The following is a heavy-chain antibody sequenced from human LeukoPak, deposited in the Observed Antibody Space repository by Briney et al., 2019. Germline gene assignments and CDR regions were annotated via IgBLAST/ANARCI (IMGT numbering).Heavy chain of an antibody. D-gene: IGHD2/OR15-2a*01. CDR3: SEGYFEPFAH. J-gene: IGHJ1*01. CDR2: LSYTVKT. V-gene: IGHV4-59*02. CDR1: GASVSNSH. Sequence: SETLSLTFAVSGASVSNSHWNWIRQFPGNGLECIGCLSYTVKTEYNPSLSSLVTIPLVSVNNQVSLLLKSVTAAGTAVYYCSEGYFEPFAHWGPGTLVTVSS.